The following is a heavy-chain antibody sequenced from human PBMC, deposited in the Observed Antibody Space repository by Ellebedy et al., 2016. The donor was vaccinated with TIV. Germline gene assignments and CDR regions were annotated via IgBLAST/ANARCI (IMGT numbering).Heavy chain of an antibody. Sequence: MPSETLSLTCAVYGGSFSGYYWSWIRQPPGKGLEWIGEINHSGSTNYNPSLKSRVTISLDTSKIQFSLKLSSVTAADTAVYYCARHVGGSTETWYFDLWGRGTLVTVSS. D-gene: IGHD1-26*01. J-gene: IGHJ2*01. CDR2: INHSGST. V-gene: IGHV4-34*01. CDR1: GGSFSGYY. CDR3: ARHVGGSTETWYFDL.